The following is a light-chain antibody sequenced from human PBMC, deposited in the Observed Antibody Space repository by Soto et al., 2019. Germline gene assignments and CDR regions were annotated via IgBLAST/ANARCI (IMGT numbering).Light chain of an antibody. CDR2: DVS. CDR1: SRDVGGYNY. V-gene: IGLV2-14*01. J-gene: IGLJ1*01. Sequence: QSVLTQPAFVSGSPGQSITISCTGPSRDVGGYNYVSWYQQHPGKAPKLMIYDVSNRPSGVSNRFSGSKSGNTASLTISGLQAEDEADYYCSSYTSSSTPFLFGTGTKLTVL. CDR3: SSYTSSSTPFL.